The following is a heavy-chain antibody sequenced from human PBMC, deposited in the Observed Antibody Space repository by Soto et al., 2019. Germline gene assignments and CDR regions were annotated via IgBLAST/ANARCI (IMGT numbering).Heavy chain of an antibody. CDR3: VKDGSSGWPYYYGMDV. CDR1: GFTLSSYG. Sequence: GGSLRLSCAASGFTLSSYGMHWVRQAPGKGLEWVAVISYDGSNKYYADSVKGRFTISRDNSKNTLYLQMSSLRAEDTAVYYCVKDGSSGWPYYYGMDVWGQGTKVTVSS. CDR2: ISYDGSNK. J-gene: IGHJ6*02. D-gene: IGHD6-19*01. V-gene: IGHV3-30*18.